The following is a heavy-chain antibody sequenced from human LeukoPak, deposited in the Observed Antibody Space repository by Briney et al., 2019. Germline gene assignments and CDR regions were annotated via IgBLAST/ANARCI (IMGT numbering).Heavy chain of an antibody. J-gene: IGHJ4*02. CDR3: ASGVDTAMVGSDY. D-gene: IGHD5-18*01. CDR1: GFTFSSYS. V-gene: IGHV3-21*01. CDR2: ISSSSSYI. Sequence: GGSLRLSCAASGFTFSSYSMNWVRQAPGKGLEWVSSISSSSSYIYYADSVKGRFTISRDNAKNSLYLQMNSLRAEDTAVYYCASGVDTAMVGSDYWGQGTLVTVSS.